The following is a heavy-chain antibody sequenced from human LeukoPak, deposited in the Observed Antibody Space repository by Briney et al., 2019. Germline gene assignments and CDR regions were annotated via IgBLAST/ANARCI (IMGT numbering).Heavy chain of an antibody. Sequence: PGGSLRLSCAASGFTVSSNYMSWVRQAPGKELEWVSGIYSGGSTYYADSVKGRFTISRDNSKNTLYLQMNSLRAEDTAVYYCATTDIVATMGFYYYYGMDACGQGTTVTVSS. D-gene: IGHD5-12*01. J-gene: IGHJ6*02. V-gene: IGHV3-53*01. CDR3: ATTDIVATMGFYYYYGMDA. CDR1: GFTVSSNY. CDR2: IYSGGST.